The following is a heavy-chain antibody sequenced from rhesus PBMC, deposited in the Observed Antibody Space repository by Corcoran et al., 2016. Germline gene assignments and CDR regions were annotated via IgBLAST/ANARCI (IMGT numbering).Heavy chain of an antibody. CDR2: IDGSIAGT. J-gene: IGHJ3*01. CDR3: ARQGWIWAGYPSDDAFDF. Sequence: QLRLQESGPGLVKPSETLSLTCAVSGGSISGYYWSWIRQPPGKGLEWIGNIDGSIAGTDCNRARKGLVAISKDTSKSQFSLKLSAVTAAGTAVYYCARQGWIWAGYPSDDAFDFWGQGLRVTVSS. D-gene: IGHD3-3*01. V-gene: IGHV4-81*01. CDR1: GGSISGYY.